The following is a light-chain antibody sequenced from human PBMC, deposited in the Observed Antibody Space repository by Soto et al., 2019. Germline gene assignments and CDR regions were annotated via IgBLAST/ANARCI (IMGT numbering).Light chain of an antibody. CDR1: QSVTSK. J-gene: IGKJ2*01. Sequence: EIVMTQSPATLSVSPGERATLSCRASQSVTSKLAWYQHKPGQAPRLLIYGASTRATGVPARFSGSGSETEFTLTISSLQSEDSAVYYCQQYKNWRPGAYTFGQGTKLEIK. V-gene: IGKV3D-15*01. CDR3: QQYKNWRPGAYT. CDR2: GAS.